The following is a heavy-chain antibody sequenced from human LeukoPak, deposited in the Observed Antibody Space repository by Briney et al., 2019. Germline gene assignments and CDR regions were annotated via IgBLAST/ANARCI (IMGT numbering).Heavy chain of an antibody. D-gene: IGHD2-2*01. CDR2: IYSTGST. CDR3: ARGYCSSTSCYRVNWFDP. J-gene: IGHJ5*02. V-gene: IGHV3-53*01. Sequence: GGSLRLSCAASGFIVSSKYMSWVRQAPGKGLDWVSTIYSTGSTYHADSVKGRFTISRDNSKNTLYLQMNSLRAEDTAVYYCARGYCSSTSCYRVNWFDPWGQGTLVTVSS. CDR1: GFIVSSKY.